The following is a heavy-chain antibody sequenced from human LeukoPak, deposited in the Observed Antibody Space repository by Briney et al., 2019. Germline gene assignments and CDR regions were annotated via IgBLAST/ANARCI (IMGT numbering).Heavy chain of an antibody. Sequence: PSETLSLTCAVYGGSFSGYYWSWIRHPPGKGLEWIGEINHSGSTNYNPSLKSRVTISVDTSKNQFSLKLSSVTAADTAVYYCARRSRNIVVVPAAGHFDPWGQGTLVTVSS. V-gene: IGHV4-34*01. CDR3: ARRSRNIVVVPAAGHFDP. CDR2: INHSGST. J-gene: IGHJ5*02. CDR1: GGSFSGYY. D-gene: IGHD2-2*01.